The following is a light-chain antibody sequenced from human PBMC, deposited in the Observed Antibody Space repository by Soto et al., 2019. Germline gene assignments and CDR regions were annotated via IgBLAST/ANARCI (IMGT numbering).Light chain of an antibody. CDR1: SSDVGGYNY. J-gene: IGLJ3*02. Sequence: QAVVTQPPSASRSPGQSVTISCTGTSSDVGGYNYVSWYQQYPGRAPKLMIYEVTKRPSGVPDRFSGSKSGNTASLTVSGLQAEDEADYYCSSYAASNNFYFVFGGGTKLTVL. V-gene: IGLV2-8*02. CDR3: SSYAASNNFYFV. CDR2: EVT.